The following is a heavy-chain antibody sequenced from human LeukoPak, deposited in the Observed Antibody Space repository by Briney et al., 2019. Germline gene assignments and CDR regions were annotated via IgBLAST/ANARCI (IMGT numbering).Heavy chain of an antibody. CDR2: IWYDGSNK. Sequence: GGSLRLSCAASGFTFSSYGMHWVRQAPGTGLEWVAVIWYDGSNKYYADSVKGRFTISRDNSKNTLYLQMNSLRAEDTAVYYCAKDVGATEDYWGQGTLVTVSS. CDR1: GFTFSSYG. V-gene: IGHV3-33*06. D-gene: IGHD1-26*01. J-gene: IGHJ4*02. CDR3: AKDVGATEDY.